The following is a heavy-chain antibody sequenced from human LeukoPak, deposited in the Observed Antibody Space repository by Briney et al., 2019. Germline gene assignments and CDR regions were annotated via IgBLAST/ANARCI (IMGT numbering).Heavy chain of an antibody. CDR2: LSIRNIII. V-gene: IGHV3-11*01. Sequence: GGSLRLSCEASGFNFSASYMAWTRLTPGKRLEWVSYLSIRNIIIKYADSARGRFIVSRDDTKKSLYLQMNNLRIEDTAIYYCASGGDYAGVAAPFRHWGQGSLVTVSS. J-gene: IGHJ4*02. D-gene: IGHD4-17*01. CDR3: ASGGDYAGVAAPFRH. CDR1: GFNFSASY.